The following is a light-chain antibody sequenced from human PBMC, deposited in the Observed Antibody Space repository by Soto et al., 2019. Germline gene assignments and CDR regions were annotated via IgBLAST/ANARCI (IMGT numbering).Light chain of an antibody. V-gene: IGKV1-5*01. J-gene: IGKJ1*01. CDR3: QQYNSYWT. CDR1: QSISGW. Sequence: DIQIPQSPSTLSASVGDRVTITCRASQSISGWLAWYQQKPGKAPKLLVYDASNLESGVPPRFSGTRSGTEFTLTISSLQPDDFATYYCQQYNSYWTFGQGTKVDIK. CDR2: DAS.